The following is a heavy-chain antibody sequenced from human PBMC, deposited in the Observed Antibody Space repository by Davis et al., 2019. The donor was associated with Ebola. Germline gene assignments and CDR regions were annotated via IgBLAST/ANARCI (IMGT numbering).Heavy chain of an antibody. CDR1: GYTFTSYG. Sequence: ASVKVSCKGSGYTFTSYGISWVRQAPGQGLEWMGRINPNSGGTNYAQKFQGRVTMTRDTSISTAYMELSRLRSDDTAVYYCAREDRRIAARPPWGRFDPWGQGTLVTVSS. D-gene: IGHD6-6*01. CDR2: INPNSGGT. CDR3: AREDRRIAARPPWGRFDP. V-gene: IGHV1-2*06. J-gene: IGHJ5*02.